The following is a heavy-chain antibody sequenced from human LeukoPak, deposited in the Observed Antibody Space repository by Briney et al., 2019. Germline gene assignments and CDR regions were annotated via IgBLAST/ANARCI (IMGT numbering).Heavy chain of an antibody. Sequence: SETLSLTCTVSGYSITSGYYWGWIRQTPGKGLEWIGSSYHTGSTLYNPSLKSRVTISVDPSKNQFSLKLCSVIVADTAVYYCARAHYSGNYGDFDYWGQGTLVTVSS. J-gene: IGHJ4*02. V-gene: IGHV4-38-2*02. CDR2: SYHTGST. CDR1: GYSITSGYY. CDR3: ARAHYSGNYGDFDY. D-gene: IGHD1-26*01.